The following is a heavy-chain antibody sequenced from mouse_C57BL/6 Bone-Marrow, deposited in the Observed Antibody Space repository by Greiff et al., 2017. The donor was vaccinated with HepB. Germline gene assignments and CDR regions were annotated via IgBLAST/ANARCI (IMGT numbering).Heavy chain of an antibody. V-gene: IGHV1-50*01. D-gene: IGHD3-3*01. CDR1: GYTFTSYW. Sequence: QVQLQQPGAELVKPGASVKLSCKASGYTFTSYWMQWVKQRPGQGLEWIGEIDPSDSYTNYNQKFKGKATLTVDTSSSTAYMQLSSLTSGDSAVYYCARIGQNGGTGIDYWGQGTTLTVSS. CDR2: IDPSDSYT. CDR3: ARIGQNGGTGIDY. J-gene: IGHJ2*01.